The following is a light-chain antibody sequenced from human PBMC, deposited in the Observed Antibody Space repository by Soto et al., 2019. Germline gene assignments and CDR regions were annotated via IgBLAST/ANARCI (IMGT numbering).Light chain of an antibody. CDR3: QQGDT. CDR1: QSVSSY. CDR2: DAS. J-gene: IGKJ2*01. V-gene: IGKV3-11*01. Sequence: EIVLTQSPATLSLSPGERATLSCRASQSVSSYLAWYQQKPGQAPRLLIYDASNWATGIPARFSGSGSGTDFPLTISSLEPEDFAVYYCQQGDTFGQGTKLEIK.